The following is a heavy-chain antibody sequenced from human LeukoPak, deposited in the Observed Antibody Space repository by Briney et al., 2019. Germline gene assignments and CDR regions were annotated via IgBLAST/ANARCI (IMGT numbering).Heavy chain of an antibody. D-gene: IGHD3-22*01. Sequence: GASLRLSCAASGFTFSSYALSWVCQAPGKGLERVSTFSISGGSTYYADPVKGRITVSRDKSKNTLYLQMNSRRAEDAAVYYCASAHCDNSSGYCTLRFYYWGQGTLVTVSS. CDR3: ASAHCDNSSGYCTLRFYY. CDR1: GFTFSSYA. J-gene: IGHJ4*02. CDR2: FSISGGST. V-gene: IGHV3-23*01.